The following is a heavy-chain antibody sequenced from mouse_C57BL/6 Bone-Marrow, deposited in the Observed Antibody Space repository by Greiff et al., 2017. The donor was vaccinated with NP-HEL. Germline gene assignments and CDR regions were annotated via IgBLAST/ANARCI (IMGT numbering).Heavy chain of an antibody. Sequence: QVQLQQSGAELVRPGTSVKVSCKASGYAFTNYLIEWVKQRPGQGLEWIGVINPGSGCTNYNEKFKGKATLTADKSSSTAYMQLSSLTSEDSAVYVCARSYYGSRESYYWGQGTTLTVSS. D-gene: IGHD1-1*01. J-gene: IGHJ2*01. V-gene: IGHV1-54*01. CDR1: GYAFTNYL. CDR3: ARSYYGSRESYY. CDR2: INPGSGCT.